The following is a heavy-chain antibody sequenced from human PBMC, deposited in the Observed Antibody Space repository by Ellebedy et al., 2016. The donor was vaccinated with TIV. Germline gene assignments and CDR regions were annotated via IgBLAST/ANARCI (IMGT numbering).Heavy chain of an antibody. D-gene: IGHD4-17*01. CDR3: ARRGSYGDYAVHINNGFDR. CDR1: GFSFRSDW. J-gene: IGHJ5*02. CDR2: IRGDSAT. Sequence: GESLKISCAASGFSFRSDWMSWVRQAPGKRLEWVANIRGDSATYYVDSVKGRFTISRDNSENSLYLQMDNVRGDDTAGYFCARRGSYGDYAVHINNGFDRWGQGTLVTVSS. V-gene: IGHV3-7*01.